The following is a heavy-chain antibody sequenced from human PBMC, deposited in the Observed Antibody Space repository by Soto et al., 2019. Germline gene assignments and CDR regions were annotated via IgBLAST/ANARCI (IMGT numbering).Heavy chain of an antibody. V-gene: IGHV1-8*01. CDR3: AVWRGYYCGMDV. CDR2: MSPNTGDT. D-gene: IGHD3-10*01. J-gene: IGHJ6*02. CDR1: GYPFTNYD. Sequence: QVQLVQSGADVKKPGASVKVSCKASGYPFTNYDINWVRQATGQGLEWMGRMSPNTGDTDYTQKFRGRVTMTRNTAISTAYMELSGLISDDTAVYDCAVWRGYYCGMDVWGQGTTVTVSS.